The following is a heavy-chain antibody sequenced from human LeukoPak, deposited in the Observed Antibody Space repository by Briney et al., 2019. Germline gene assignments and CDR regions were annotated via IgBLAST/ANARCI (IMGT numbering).Heavy chain of an antibody. CDR1: GFTFSSYG. J-gene: IGHJ4*02. CDR3: AKDRRLGYCSSADCYAYYFDY. D-gene: IGHD2-2*01. Sequence: GGSLRLSCAASGFTFSSYGMHWVRQAPGKGLEWVAFIRYDESNKYYADSVKGRFSISRDNSKNTLYLQMSSLRAEDTALYYCAKDRRLGYCSSADCYAYYFDYWGQGTLVTVSS. V-gene: IGHV3-30*02. CDR2: IRYDESNK.